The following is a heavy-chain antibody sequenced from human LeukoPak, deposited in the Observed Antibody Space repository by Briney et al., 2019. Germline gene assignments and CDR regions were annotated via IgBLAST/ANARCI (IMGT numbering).Heavy chain of an antibody. CDR1: GGSISSYY. V-gene: IGHV4-59*08. CDR3: ASQSGSSGWFGY. D-gene: IGHD6-19*01. Sequence: SETLSLTCTVSGGSISSYYWSWIRQPPGKGLEWVGYIYYTGSNNYNPSLKSRVTISIDTSQNQFTLKLRSAAAADTAVYYCASQSGSSGWFGYWGQGTLVTVSS. CDR2: IYYTGSN. J-gene: IGHJ5*01.